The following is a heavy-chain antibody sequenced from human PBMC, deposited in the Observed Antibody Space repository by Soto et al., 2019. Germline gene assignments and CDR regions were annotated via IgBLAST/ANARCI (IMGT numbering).Heavy chain of an antibody. Sequence: SETLSLTCTVSGGSISSGDYYWSWIRQPPGKGLEWIGYIYYSGSTYYNPSLKSRVTISVDTSKNQFSLKLSSVTAADTAVYYCARSRVHVVAATPDAFDIWGQGTMVTVSS. D-gene: IGHD2-15*01. J-gene: IGHJ3*02. V-gene: IGHV4-30-4*01. CDR1: GGSISSGDYY. CDR2: IYYSGST. CDR3: ARSRVHVVAATPDAFDI.